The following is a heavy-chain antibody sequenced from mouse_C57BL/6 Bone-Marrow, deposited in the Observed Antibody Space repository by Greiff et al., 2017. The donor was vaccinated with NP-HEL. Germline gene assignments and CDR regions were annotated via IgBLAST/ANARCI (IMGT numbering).Heavy chain of an antibody. J-gene: IGHJ1*03. CDR1: GYTFTDYN. CDR3: ARSYYGSSYLYWYFDV. CDR2: INPNNGGT. D-gene: IGHD1-1*01. V-gene: IGHV1-18*01. Sequence: DVQLQESGPELVKPGASVKIPCKASGYTFTDYNMDWVKQSHGKSLEWIGDINPNNGGTIYNQKFKGKATLTVDKSSSTAYMELRSLTSEDTAVYYCARSYYGSSYLYWYFDVWGTGTTVTVSS.